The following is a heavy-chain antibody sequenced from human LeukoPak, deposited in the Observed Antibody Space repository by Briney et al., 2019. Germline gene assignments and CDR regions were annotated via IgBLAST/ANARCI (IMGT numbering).Heavy chain of an antibody. J-gene: IGHJ3*02. CDR2: ISYDGSNK. CDR3: ARERHMVRGVNGAFDI. V-gene: IGHV3-30-3*01. CDR1: GFTFSDYY. Sequence: GGSLRLSCAASGFTFSDYYVSWIRQAPGKGLEWVAVISYDGSNKYYADSVKGRFTISRDNSKNTLYLQMNSLGAEDTAVYYCARERHMVRGVNGAFDIWGQGTMVTVSS. D-gene: IGHD3-10*01.